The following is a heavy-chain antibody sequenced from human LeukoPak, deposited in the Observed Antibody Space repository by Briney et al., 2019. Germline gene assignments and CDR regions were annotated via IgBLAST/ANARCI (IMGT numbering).Heavy chain of an antibody. V-gene: IGHV3-23*01. J-gene: IGHJ4*02. CDR2: ISGSGGDT. CDR1: GFTFSSYA. CDR3: AKGRISGDAGLDY. Sequence: GGSLRLSCAASGFTFSSYATSWVRQAPGKGLEWVSSISGSGGDTYYGDSVKGRFTISRDNSKNTLYLQVNSLRAEDTAVFYCAKGRISGDAGLDYWGQGTLVTVSS. D-gene: IGHD6-13*01.